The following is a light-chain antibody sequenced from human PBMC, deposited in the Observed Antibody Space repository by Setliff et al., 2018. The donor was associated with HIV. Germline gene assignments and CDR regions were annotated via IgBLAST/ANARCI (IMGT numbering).Light chain of an antibody. CDR2: GNN. J-gene: IGLJ1*01. CDR1: SSNIGAGFV. CDR3: QSYDSSLSGFV. Sequence: QSVLTQPPSVSGAPGQRVTISCTGSSSNIGAGFVVHWYQHLPGTAPKLLMYGNNNRPSGVPDRFSDSKSGASASLAITGLQAEDEADYYCQSYDSSLSGFVFGTGTKVTV. V-gene: IGLV1-40*01.